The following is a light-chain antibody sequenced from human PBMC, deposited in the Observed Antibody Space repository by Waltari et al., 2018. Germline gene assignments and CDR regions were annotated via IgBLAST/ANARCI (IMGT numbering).Light chain of an antibody. CDR3: QQYYTTPRT. CDR1: QSVLYSPNNNNY. J-gene: IGKJ1*01. V-gene: IGKV4-1*01. CDR2: CAS. Sequence: DIVMTQSPDSLAVSLGERATINCKSSQSVLYSPNNNNYLDWYRQKPGQPPKLLFYCASTRASGVPARFSGSGSGTDFTLTISSLQAEDVAVYYCQQYYTTPRTFGQGTTVEIK.